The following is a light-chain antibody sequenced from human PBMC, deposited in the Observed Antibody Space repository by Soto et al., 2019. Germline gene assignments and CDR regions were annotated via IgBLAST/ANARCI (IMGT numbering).Light chain of an antibody. Sequence: IELTQNPSSLSASIGDRVTITCRASQGISSYLAWYQQKPGKAPKLLIYAASSLQSGVPSRFSGSGSGTDFTLTISSLQPEDFATYYCQQSSSTPPIPFGQG. J-gene: IGKJ5*01. CDR3: QQSSSTPPIP. CDR2: AAS. CDR1: QGISSY. V-gene: IGKV1-39*01.